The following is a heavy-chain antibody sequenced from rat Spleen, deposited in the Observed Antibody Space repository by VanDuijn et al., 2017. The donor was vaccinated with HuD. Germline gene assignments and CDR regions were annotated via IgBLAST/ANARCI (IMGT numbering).Heavy chain of an antibody. D-gene: IGHD1-12*01. CDR2: IKAKSSNYAT. CDR3: AHYE. J-gene: IGHJ2*01. Sequence: EVQLVETGGGLVQPGKSLKLTCATSGFPFNDAWMHWVRQSPEQQLEWVAQIKAKSSNYATYYAESVKGRFTISRDDSKSSIYLQMNNLKEEDTAIYYCAHYEWGQGVMVTVSS. V-gene: IGHV6-8*01. CDR1: GFPFNDAW.